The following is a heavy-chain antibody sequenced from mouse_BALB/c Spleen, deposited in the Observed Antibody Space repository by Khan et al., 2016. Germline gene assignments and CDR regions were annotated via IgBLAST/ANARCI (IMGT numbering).Heavy chain of an antibody. CDR3: ARLYGNYWYYDV. Sequence: EVQLVESGPGLVKPSQSLSLTCTVTGYSITSDYAWNWIRQFPGNKLEWMGYISYSGSTSYNPSLKSRISITRDTSKNPFFLQLNSVTTEDTATYYCARLYGNYWYYDVWGAGTTVTVSS. CDR1: GYSITSDYA. CDR2: ISYSGST. V-gene: IGHV3-2*02. J-gene: IGHJ1*01. D-gene: IGHD2-10*02.